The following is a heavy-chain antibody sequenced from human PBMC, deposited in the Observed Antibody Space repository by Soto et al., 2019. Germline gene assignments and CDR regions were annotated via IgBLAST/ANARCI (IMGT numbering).Heavy chain of an antibody. Sequence: PGGSLRLSCAASGFTFDDYGMSWVRQAPGKGLEWVSGINWNGGSTGYADSVKGRFTISRDNAKNSLYLQMNSLRAEDTALYHCARALESDYDTAFDIWGQGTMVTVSS. CDR3: ARALESDYDTAFDI. CDR1: GFTFDDYG. D-gene: IGHD5-12*01. V-gene: IGHV3-20*01. J-gene: IGHJ3*02. CDR2: INWNGGST.